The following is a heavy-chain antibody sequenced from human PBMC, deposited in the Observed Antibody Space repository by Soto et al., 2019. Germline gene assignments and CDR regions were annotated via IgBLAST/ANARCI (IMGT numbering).Heavy chain of an antibody. Sequence: SVNVSFKSSGGTFSNYSINWVRQAPGQGLEWMGGIIPLFGTPNYAQKFQGRVTFTAHKSTSTAYMELRSLRSDDTAVYYCARGWETVGTTTPFAYWGQGTLVTVSS. CDR2: IIPLFGTP. D-gene: IGHD1-26*01. J-gene: IGHJ4*02. CDR1: GGTFSNYS. CDR3: ARGWETVGTTTPFAY. V-gene: IGHV1-69*06.